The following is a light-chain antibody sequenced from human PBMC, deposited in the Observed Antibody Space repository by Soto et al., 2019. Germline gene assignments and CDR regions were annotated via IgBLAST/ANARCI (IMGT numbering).Light chain of an antibody. CDR2: EVA. CDR1: KNDIGVYDF. V-gene: IGLV2-8*01. J-gene: IGLJ1*01. CDR3: KSYAGSNTYV. Sequence: QSVLTQPPSASGSPGQSVTISCTGTKNDIGVYDFVSWYQHHPGKAPRLIIYEVAQPPSGVPDRFSGSKSGNTPSLTVSGLQAADEADYFCKSYAGSNTYVFGSGTKVTVL.